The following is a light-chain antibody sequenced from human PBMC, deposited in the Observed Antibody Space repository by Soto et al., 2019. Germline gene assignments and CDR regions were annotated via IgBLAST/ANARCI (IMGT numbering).Light chain of an antibody. CDR3: QQYNNWPPQIT. V-gene: IGKV3-15*01. CDR1: QSVSSN. J-gene: IGKJ5*01. CDR2: GAS. Sequence: EIVMTQSPGTLSVSPGERATLSCRASQSVSSNLAWYQQKPGQAPRLLIYGASTRATGIPARFSGSGSGTEFTLTISNLQSEDFAVYYCQQYNNWPPQITFGQGTRLEIK.